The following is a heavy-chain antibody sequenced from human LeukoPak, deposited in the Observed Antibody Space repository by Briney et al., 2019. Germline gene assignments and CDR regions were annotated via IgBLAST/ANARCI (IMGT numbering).Heavy chain of an antibody. J-gene: IGHJ4*02. CDR3: ARRKAAAGSLRF. V-gene: IGHV4-30-4*01. CDR1: GGSISSGDYY. D-gene: IGHD6-13*01. Sequence: PSETLSLTCTVSGGSISSGDYYWSWIRQPPGKGLEWIGYIYYSGSTYYNPSLKSRVTISVDTSKNQFSLKLSSVTAADTAVYYCARRKAAAGSLRFGGQGTLVTVSS. CDR2: IYYSGST.